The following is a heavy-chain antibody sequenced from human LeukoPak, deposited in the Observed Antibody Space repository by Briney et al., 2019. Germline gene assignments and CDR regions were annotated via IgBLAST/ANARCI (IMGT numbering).Heavy chain of an antibody. CDR3: ARGGRGRYYYDSSGYSNSDY. CDR1: GYTFTGYY. D-gene: IGHD3-22*01. J-gene: IGHJ4*02. Sequence: ASVKVSCKASGYTFTGYYMHWVRQAPGQGLEWMGIINPSGGSTSYAQKFQGRVTMTRDTSTSTVYMELSSLRSEDTAVYYCARGGRGRYYYDSSGYSNSDYWGQGTLVTVSS. V-gene: IGHV1-46*01. CDR2: INPSGGST.